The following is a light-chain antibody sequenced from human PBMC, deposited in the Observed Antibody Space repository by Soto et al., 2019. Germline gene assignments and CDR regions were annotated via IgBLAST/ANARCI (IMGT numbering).Light chain of an antibody. V-gene: IGKV1-33*01. CDR1: QSLLDSNGYNY. Sequence: MTQSPLSLPVTPGEPASISCRSSQSLLDSNGYNYLNWYQQKPGKAPKLLIYDASNLETGVPSRFSGSGSGTDFTFTISSLQPEDIATYYCQQYDNLPLTFGGGTKVDIK. CDR3: QQYDNLPLT. J-gene: IGKJ4*01. CDR2: DAS.